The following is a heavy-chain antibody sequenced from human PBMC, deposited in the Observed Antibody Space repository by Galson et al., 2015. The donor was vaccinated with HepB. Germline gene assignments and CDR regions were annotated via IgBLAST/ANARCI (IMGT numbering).Heavy chain of an antibody. D-gene: IGHD6-13*01. CDR1: GYTFTGYY. V-gene: IGHV1-2*02. CDR2: INPNSGGT. J-gene: IGHJ4*02. CDR3: TRDSVAAGSKLGY. Sequence: SVKVSCKASGYTFTGYYMHWVRQAPGQGLEWMGWINPNSGGTNYAQKFQGRVTMTRDTSISTAYMELSRLRSDDTAVYYCTRDSVAAGSKLGYWGQVTLGSVSS.